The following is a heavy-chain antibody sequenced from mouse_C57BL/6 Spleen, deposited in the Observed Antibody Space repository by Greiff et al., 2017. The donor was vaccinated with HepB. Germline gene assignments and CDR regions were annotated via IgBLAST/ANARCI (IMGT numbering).Heavy chain of an antibody. CDR3: TRDSDGSSYWYFDV. D-gene: IGHD1-1*01. CDR1: GFTFSSYA. V-gene: IGHV5-9-1*02. CDR2: ISSGGDYI. Sequence: LVESGEGLVKPGGSLKLSCAASGFTFSSYAMSWVRQTPEKRLEWVAYISSGGDYIYYADTVKGRFTISRDNARNTLYLQMSSLKSEDTAMYYCTRDSDGSSYWYFDVWGTGTTVTVSS. J-gene: IGHJ1*03.